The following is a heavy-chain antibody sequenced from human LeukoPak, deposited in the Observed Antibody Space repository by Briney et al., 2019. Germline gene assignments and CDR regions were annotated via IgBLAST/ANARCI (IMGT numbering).Heavy chain of an antibody. CDR2: ITSSSSST. Sequence: GGPLRLSCAASGFTFSGYSMNWVRQGPGKGLEWVSSITSSSSSTYYADSVKGRFTISRDNAKNSLYLHMNSLRAEDTAVYYCAPAGGISTWYFAYWGQGTLVTVSS. CDR3: APAGGISTWYFAY. J-gene: IGHJ4*02. D-gene: IGHD1-26*01. V-gene: IGHV3-21*01. CDR1: GFTFSGYS.